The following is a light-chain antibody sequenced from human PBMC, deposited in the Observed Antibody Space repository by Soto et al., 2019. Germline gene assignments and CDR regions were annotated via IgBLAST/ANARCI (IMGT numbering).Light chain of an antibody. V-gene: IGLV2-14*01. Sequence: QSVLTQPASVPGSPGQSITISCTGTSSDIGAYNFVSWYQHHPGKAPKLLIYEVAYRPSGISNRFSGSKSANTASLTISGLQAEDEADYFCTSYRSATTPPYVFGSGTKVTVL. CDR2: EVA. J-gene: IGLJ1*01. CDR1: SSDIGAYNF. CDR3: TSYRSATTPPYV.